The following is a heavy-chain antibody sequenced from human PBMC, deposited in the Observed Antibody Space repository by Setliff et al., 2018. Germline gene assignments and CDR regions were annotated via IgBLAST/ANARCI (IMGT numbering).Heavy chain of an antibody. D-gene: IGHD3-3*01. CDR3: ARGHGTDCNFWGGYPAASFDI. CDR1: GGSISSSSYY. CDR2: IYYSGST. Sequence: SETLSLTCTVSGGSISSSSYYWGWIRQPPGKGLEWIGSIYYSGSTYYNPSLKSRVTISVDTSKNQFSLKLSSVTAADTAVYYCARGHGTDCNFWGGYPAASFDIWGQGTMVTVSS. J-gene: IGHJ3*02. V-gene: IGHV4-39*07.